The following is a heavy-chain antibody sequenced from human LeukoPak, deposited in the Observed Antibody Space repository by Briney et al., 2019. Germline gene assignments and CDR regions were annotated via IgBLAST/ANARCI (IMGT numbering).Heavy chain of an antibody. V-gene: IGHV1-69*06. CDR1: GGTFSSYA. J-gene: IGHJ4*02. Sequence: GASVKVSCKASGGTFSSYAISWVRQAPGQGLEWMGGIIPIFGTANYAQKLQGRVTMTEDTSTDTAYMELSSLRSEDTAVYYCATTTSGWTGNYDYWGQGTLVTVSS. CDR3: ATTTSGWTGNYDY. CDR2: IIPIFGTA. D-gene: IGHD6-19*01.